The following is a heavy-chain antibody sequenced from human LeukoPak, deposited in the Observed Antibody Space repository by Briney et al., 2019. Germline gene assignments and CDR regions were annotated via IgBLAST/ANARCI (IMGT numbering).Heavy chain of an antibody. J-gene: IGHJ6*03. CDR1: GYTFTSYG. CDR3: ARVVVVVPAAILGYMDV. CDR2: IIPIFGTA. Sequence: SVKVSCKASGYTFTSYGISWVRQAPGQGLEWMGGIIPIFGTANYAQKFQGRVTITADESTSTAYMELSSLRSEDTAVYYCARVVVVVPAAILGYMDVWGKGTTVTVSS. D-gene: IGHD2-2*01. V-gene: IGHV1-69*13.